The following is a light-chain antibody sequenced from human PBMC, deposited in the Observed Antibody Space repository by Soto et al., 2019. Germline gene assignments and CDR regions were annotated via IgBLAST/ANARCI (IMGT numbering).Light chain of an antibody. CDR3: QQSYSALYT. Sequence: EIVMTQSPATLSVSPGEGATLSCRASQSCSSKLAWYQQKPGQAPRLLIYDASNRATGIPARFSGSGSGTDFTLTISSLQPEDFATYYCQQSYSALYTFGQGTKVDIK. CDR1: QSCSSK. V-gene: IGKV3D-15*01. J-gene: IGKJ2*01. CDR2: DAS.